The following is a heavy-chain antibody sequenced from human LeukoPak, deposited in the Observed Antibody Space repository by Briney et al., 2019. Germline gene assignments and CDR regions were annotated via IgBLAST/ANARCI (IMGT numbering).Heavy chain of an antibody. CDR2: ISYDGSTK. D-gene: IGHD2-2*01. CDR1: GFTFSTYG. Sequence: PGGSLRPSCTASGFTFSTYGMHWVRQAPGKGLEWVTLISYDGSTKYYSDSVKGRFTLSRDNSKNTLYLQMNSLRADDTAVYYCARRYCSSTNCYAFDYWGQGTLVTVSS. V-gene: IGHV3-30*03. CDR3: ARRYCSSTNCYAFDY. J-gene: IGHJ4*02.